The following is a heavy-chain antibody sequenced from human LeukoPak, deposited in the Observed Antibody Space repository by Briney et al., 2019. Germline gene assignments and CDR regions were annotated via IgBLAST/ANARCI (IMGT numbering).Heavy chain of an antibody. V-gene: IGHV3-23*01. CDR2: ISGSGGST. Sequence: SGGSLRFSCAASGFTFSSYAMSWVRQAPGKGLEWVSAISGSGGSTYYADSVKGRFTISRDNSKNTLYLQMNSLRAEDTAVYYCAKDRAGYSSSWSPGWYFDLWGRGTLVTVSS. J-gene: IGHJ2*01. CDR3: AKDRAGYSSSWSPGWYFDL. D-gene: IGHD6-13*01. CDR1: GFTFSSYA.